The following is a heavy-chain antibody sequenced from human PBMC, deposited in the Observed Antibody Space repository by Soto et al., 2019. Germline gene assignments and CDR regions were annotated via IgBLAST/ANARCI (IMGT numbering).Heavy chain of an antibody. V-gene: IGHV4-59*01. CDR3: ARSSSEAVAGYTLDN. J-gene: IGHJ4*02. CDR1: GGSISSNY. Sequence: SETLSLTCTVSGGSISSNYWTWIRQPPGKGLEWIGYVYNSGSTNYNPSLKSRVTISEDTSKSQFSLKVNSMTAADTAVYYCARSSSEAVAGYTLDNWGQGILVTVSS. D-gene: IGHD6-13*01. CDR2: VYNSGST.